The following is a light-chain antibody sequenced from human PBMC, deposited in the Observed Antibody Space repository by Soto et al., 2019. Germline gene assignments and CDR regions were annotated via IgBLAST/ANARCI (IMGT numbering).Light chain of an antibody. V-gene: IGLV2-8*01. CDR1: SSDVGDYNY. CDR2: EVS. J-gene: IGLJ2*01. CDR3: SSYAGSNNFVV. Sequence: HSALTQPPSASGSPGQSVTISCTGTSSDVGDYNYVSWYQHHPGKAPKLMIYEVSKRPSGVPDRFSGSKSGNTASLTVSGLQADDEADYYCSSYAGSNNFVVFGGGTKVTVL.